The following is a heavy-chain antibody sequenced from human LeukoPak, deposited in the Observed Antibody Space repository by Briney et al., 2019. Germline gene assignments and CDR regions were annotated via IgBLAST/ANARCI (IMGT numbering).Heavy chain of an antibody. J-gene: IGHJ4*02. V-gene: IGHV3-73*01. Sequence: GGSLRLSCAASGFTFSGSSMHWVRQASGKGLEWVGRVKSKANSYATAYAASVKGRFTISRDDSEKTAYLQMNSLKTEDTAVYYYTIDSKWGQGTQVTVSS. CDR3: TIDSK. CDR1: GFTFSGSS. D-gene: IGHD2-21*01. CDR2: VKSKANSYAT.